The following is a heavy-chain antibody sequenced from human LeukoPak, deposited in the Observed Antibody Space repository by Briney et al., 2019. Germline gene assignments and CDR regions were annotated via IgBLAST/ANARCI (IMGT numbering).Heavy chain of an antibody. CDR2: IYHSGST. CDR3: AREYAGGGFDP. CDR1: GVSISNYY. J-gene: IGHJ5*02. Sequence: PSETLSLTCTVSGVSISNYYWSWIRQPPGKGLEWIGSIYHSGSTYYNPSLKSRVTISVDTSKNQFSLKLSSVTAADTAVYYCAREYAGGGFDPWGQGTLVTVSS. D-gene: IGHD3-10*01. V-gene: IGHV4-59*12.